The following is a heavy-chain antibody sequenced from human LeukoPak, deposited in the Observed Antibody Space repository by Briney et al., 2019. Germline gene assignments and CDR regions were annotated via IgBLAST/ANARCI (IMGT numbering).Heavy chain of an antibody. CDR2: IYYSGST. CDR1: GGSFSGYY. D-gene: IGHD2-15*01. V-gene: IGHV4-59*01. Sequence: SETLSLTCAVYGGSFSGYYWSWIRQPPGKGLEWIGYIYYSGSTNYNPSLKSRVTISVDTSKNQFSLKLSSVTAADTAVYYCARVVVATGYYYMDVWGKGTTVTVSS. J-gene: IGHJ6*03. CDR3: ARVVVATGYYYMDV.